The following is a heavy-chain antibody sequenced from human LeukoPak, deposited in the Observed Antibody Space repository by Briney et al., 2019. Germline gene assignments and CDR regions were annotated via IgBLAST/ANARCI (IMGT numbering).Heavy chain of an antibody. CDR1: AGTFSSYA. Sequence: SVKVSCKASAGTFSSYAISWVRQAPGQGLEWMGRIIPIFGTANYAQKFQGRVTITTDESTSTAYMELSSLRSEDTAVYYCARGPMTGYYKLLDYWGQGTLVTVSS. CDR3: ARGPMTGYYKLLDY. J-gene: IGHJ4*02. V-gene: IGHV1-69*05. CDR2: IIPIFGTA. D-gene: IGHD3-9*01.